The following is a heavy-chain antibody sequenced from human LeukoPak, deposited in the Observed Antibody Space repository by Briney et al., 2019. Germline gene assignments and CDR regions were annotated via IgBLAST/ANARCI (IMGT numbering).Heavy chain of an antibody. D-gene: IGHD3-22*01. CDR2: INHSGST. V-gene: IGHV4-34*01. J-gene: IGHJ4*02. CDR1: GGSFSGYY. Sequence: SETLSLTFAVYGGSFSGYYWSWIRQPPGKGLEWIGEINHSGSTNHSPSLKSRVTISVDTSKNQFSLKLRSVTAADTAVYYCARGPLYYYDSSSRSYYFDYWGQGTLVTVSS. CDR3: ARGPLYYYDSSSRSYYFDY.